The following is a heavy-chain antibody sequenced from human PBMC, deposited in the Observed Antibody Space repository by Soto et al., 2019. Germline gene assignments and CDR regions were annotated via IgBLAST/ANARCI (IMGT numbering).Heavy chain of an antibody. CDR2: IYYSGST. CDR1: GGSISSGSYY. J-gene: IGHJ3*02. V-gene: IGHV4-39*01. CDR3: ARHTTVTTAAFDI. D-gene: IGHD4-17*01. Sequence: TSETLSLTCTFSGGSISSGSYYLGWIRQPPGKGLEWIGSIYYSGSTYYNPSLKSRVTISVDTSKNQFSRKLSSVTAADTAVYYCARHTTVTTAAFDIWGQGTMVTVSS.